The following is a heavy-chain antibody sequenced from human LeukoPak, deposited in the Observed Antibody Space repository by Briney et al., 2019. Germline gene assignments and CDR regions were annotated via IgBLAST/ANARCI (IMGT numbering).Heavy chain of an antibody. CDR3: AREARTTVTTPKRDQLSY. CDR2: INPNSGDR. Sequence: ASVKVSCKASVYTFTGYYMHWVRHTPGQGLVSMGWINPNSGDRNYAQKFQGRVSMTRDTSISTAYMELSRLRSDDTAVYYCAREARTTVTTPKRDQLSYWGQGTLVTVSS. V-gene: IGHV1-2*02. CDR1: VYTFTGYY. J-gene: IGHJ4*02. D-gene: IGHD4-17*01.